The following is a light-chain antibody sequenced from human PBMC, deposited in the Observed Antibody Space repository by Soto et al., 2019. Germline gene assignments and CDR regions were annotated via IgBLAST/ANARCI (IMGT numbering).Light chain of an antibody. J-gene: IGKJ5*01. Sequence: EIVLTQSPGTLSLSPGERGTLSCRASQNLGTLYLAWFQQKSGQAPRLLIYSASSRATGIPDRFSGSGSGTDFTLTISRLEPEDFAVYYCQQYGSSPITFGQGTRLEIK. CDR2: SAS. CDR3: QQYGSSPIT. V-gene: IGKV3-20*01. CDR1: QNLGTLY.